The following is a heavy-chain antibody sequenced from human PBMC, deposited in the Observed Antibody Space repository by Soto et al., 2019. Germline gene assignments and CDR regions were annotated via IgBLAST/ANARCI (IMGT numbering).Heavy chain of an antibody. V-gene: IGHV3-7*01. CDR3: ARVRTPFKYYFDY. CDR2: IKQDGSEK. Sequence: EVQLVESGGGLVQPGGSLRLSCAASGFTFSSYWMSWVRQAPGKGLEWVANIKQDGSEKYYVDSVKGRFTISRDNAKNSLYLQMNSLRAEDTAVYYCARVRTPFKYYFDYWGHRTLVTVSS. J-gene: IGHJ4*01. CDR1: GFTFSSYW.